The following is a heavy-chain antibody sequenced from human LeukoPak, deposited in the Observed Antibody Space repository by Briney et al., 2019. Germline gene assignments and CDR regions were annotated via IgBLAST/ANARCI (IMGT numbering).Heavy chain of an antibody. J-gene: IGHJ6*02. D-gene: IGHD3-10*01. Sequence: PSETLSLTCTVSGGSISSGGYYWSWIRQHPGKGLEWIGYIYDSGSTNYNPSLKSRVTISVDTSKNQFSLKLSSVTAADMAVYYCARVGGTNYYYYGMDVWGQGTTVTVSS. CDR3: ARVGGTNYYYYGMDV. V-gene: IGHV4-61*08. CDR1: GGSISSGGYY. CDR2: IYDSGST.